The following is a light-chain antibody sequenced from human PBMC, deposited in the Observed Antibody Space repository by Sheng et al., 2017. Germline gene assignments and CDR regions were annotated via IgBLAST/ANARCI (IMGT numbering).Light chain of an antibody. CDR1: SGHNTYA. CDR2: LNSDGSH. CDR3: AAWDDRLNGYV. J-gene: IGLJ1*01. Sequence: QLVLTQSPSASASLGASVKLTCTLSSGHNTYAIAWHQQQPDKGPRYLMKLNSDGSHSKGDGIPDRFSGSSSGAERYLTISSLQSEDEADYYCAAWDDRLNGYVFGTGTKVTVL. V-gene: IGLV4-69*01.